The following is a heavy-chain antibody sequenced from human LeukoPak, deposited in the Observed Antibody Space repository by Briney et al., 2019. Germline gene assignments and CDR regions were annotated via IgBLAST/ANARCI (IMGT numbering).Heavy chain of an antibody. J-gene: IGHJ4*02. D-gene: IGHD2-15*01. CDR1: GVTFSSYW. V-gene: IGHV3-74*01. Sequence: GGSLRLSCAASGVTFSSYWMHWVRQAPGKGLVWVSRINSDGSSTSYADSVKGRFTISRDNAKNTLYLQMNSLRAEDTAVYYCARNVLPGYFDYWGQGTLVTVSS. CDR3: ARNVLPGYFDY. CDR2: INSDGSST.